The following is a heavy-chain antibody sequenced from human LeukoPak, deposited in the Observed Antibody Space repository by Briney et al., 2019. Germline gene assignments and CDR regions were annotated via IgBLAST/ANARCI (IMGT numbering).Heavy chain of an antibody. CDR1: GFTFSSYG. CDR2: ISYDGSNK. V-gene: IGHV3-30*03. D-gene: IGHD3-22*01. J-gene: IGHJ4*02. Sequence: GGSLRLSCAASGFTFSSYGMHWVRQAPGKGLEWVAVISYDGSNKYYADSVKGRFTISRDNSKNTLYLQMNSLRAEDTAVYYCAREVWQYDSSGLNDYWGQGTLVTVSS. CDR3: AREVWQYDSSGLNDY.